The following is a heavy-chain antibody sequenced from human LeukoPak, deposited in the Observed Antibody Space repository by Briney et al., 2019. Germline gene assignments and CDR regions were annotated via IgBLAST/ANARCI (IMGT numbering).Heavy chain of an antibody. D-gene: IGHD4/OR15-4a*01. J-gene: IGHJ4*02. CDR1: GYTFTSHD. Sequence: GASVKVSCKASGYTFTSHDINWVRQATGQGLEWMGWMNPNSGNTGYAQKFQGRVTMTRNTSISTAYMELSSLRSEDSAVYYCARRASDYDSFDYWGQGTLVTVSS. CDR2: MNPNSGNT. CDR3: ARRASDYDSFDY. V-gene: IGHV1-8*01.